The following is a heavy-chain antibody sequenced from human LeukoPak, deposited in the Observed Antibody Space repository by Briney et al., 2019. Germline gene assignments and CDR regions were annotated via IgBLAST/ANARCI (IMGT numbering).Heavy chain of an antibody. J-gene: IGHJ4*02. CDR2: INPSGGST. CDR3: ARGYYDSSGYYYVWDAFDY. CDR1: GYTFTSYY. D-gene: IGHD3-22*01. V-gene: IGHV1-46*01. Sequence: ASVKVPCKASGYTFTSYYMHRVRQAPGQGLEGMGIINPSGGSTSYAQKFQGRVTMTRDTSTSTVSMELSSLRSEDTAVYYCARGYYDSSGYYYVWDAFDYWGQGTLVTVSS.